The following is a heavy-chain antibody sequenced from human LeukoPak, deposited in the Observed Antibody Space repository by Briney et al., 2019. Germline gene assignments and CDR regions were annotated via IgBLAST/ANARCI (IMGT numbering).Heavy chain of an antibody. D-gene: IGHD3-22*01. V-gene: IGHV1-18*01. Sequence: ASVKVSCKASGYTFTSYGISWVRQAPGQGLEWMGWISAYNGNTNYAQKLQGRVTMTTDTSTSTAYMELRSLRSDDTAVYYCAREDYYDSSGYYPSDYWGQGTQVTVSS. CDR2: ISAYNGNT. J-gene: IGHJ4*02. CDR3: AREDYYDSSGYYPSDY. CDR1: GYTFTSYG.